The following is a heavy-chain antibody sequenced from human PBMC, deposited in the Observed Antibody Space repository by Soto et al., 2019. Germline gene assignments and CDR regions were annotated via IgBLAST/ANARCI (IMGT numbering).Heavy chain of an antibody. V-gene: IGHV1-18*01. J-gene: IGHJ4*02. Sequence: QVQLVQSGAEVKKPGASVKVSCKASGYTFASYAISWMRQAPGHGLEWMGWISAYNGNTNYAQKLQGRVTMTTDTSTSTAYMELRRRRSEATAVYYCARDPPPPDDWGQGTLVTVSS. CDR3: ARDPPPPDD. CDR1: GYTFASYA. CDR2: ISAYNGNT.